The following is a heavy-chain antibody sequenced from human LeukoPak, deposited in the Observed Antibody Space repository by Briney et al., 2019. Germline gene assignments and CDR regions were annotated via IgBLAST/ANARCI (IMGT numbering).Heavy chain of an antibody. CDR3: ARQSHAQYCSSTSCDAFDI. D-gene: IGHD2-2*01. CDR2: IYPGDSDT. CDR1: GYSFTSYW. V-gene: IGHV5-51*01. J-gene: IGHJ3*02. Sequence: GESLKISCKGSGYSFTSYWIGWVRQMPGKGLEWMGIIYPGDSDTRYSPSFQGQVTISADKSISTAYLQWSSLKASDTAMYYCARQSHAQYCSSTSCDAFDIWGQGTMVTVSS.